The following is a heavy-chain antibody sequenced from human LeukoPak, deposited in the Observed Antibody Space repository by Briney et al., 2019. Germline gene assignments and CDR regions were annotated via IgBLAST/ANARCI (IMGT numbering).Heavy chain of an antibody. V-gene: IGHV4-59*01. CDR3: ARETIVVVFYYGMDV. D-gene: IGHD2-15*01. Sequence: SETLSLTCTVSGGSISSYYWSWIRQPPGKGLEWIGYIYYSGSTNYNPSLKSRVTISVDTSKNQFSLKLSSVTAADTAVYYCARETIVVVFYYGMDVWGQGTTVTVSS. J-gene: IGHJ6*02. CDR2: IYYSGST. CDR1: GGSISSYY.